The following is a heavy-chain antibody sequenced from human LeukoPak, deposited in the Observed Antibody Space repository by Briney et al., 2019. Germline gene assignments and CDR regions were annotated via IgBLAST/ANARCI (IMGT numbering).Heavy chain of an antibody. J-gene: IGHJ4*02. CDR3: AKASSDSSGYYPGGDYFDY. Sequence: GGSLRLSCAASGFTFSSYAMSWVRQAPGKGLEWVSAISGSGGSTYYADSVKGRFTISRDNSKNTLYLQMNSLRAEDTAVYYCAKASSDSSGYYPGGDYFDYWGQGTLVTVSS. D-gene: IGHD3-22*01. CDR2: ISGSGGST. CDR1: GFTFSSYA. V-gene: IGHV3-23*01.